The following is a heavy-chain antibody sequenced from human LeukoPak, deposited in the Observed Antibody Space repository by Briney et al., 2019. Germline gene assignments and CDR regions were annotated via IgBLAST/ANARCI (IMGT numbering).Heavy chain of an antibody. CDR2: ISSNGDYT. Sequence: GGSLRLSCSASGFTFNNYAMHWVRQAPGKGLESVSAISSNGDYTYYADSVKGRFTISRDSSKNTLYLQMSSLRTEDTAVYYCVKDAYNSGSYFDYGGQGTLVTVSS. V-gene: IGHV3-64D*06. CDR3: VKDAYNSGSYFDY. D-gene: IGHD6-19*01. J-gene: IGHJ4*02. CDR1: GFTFNNYA.